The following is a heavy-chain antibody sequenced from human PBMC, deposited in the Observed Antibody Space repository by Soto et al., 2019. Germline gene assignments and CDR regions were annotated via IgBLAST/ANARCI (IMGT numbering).Heavy chain of an antibody. CDR2: INAGNDNT. Sequence: QVQLVQSGAEEKKPGASVKVSCKASGYTFSSYAMHWVRQAPGQRLEWMGWINAGNDNTKYSQKFQGRGTITRDTSASTAYMELSSLRSEDTAVYYCARGGPPIDYWGQGTLVTVSS. V-gene: IGHV1-3*05. D-gene: IGHD3-10*01. CDR1: GYTFSSYA. CDR3: ARGGPPIDY. J-gene: IGHJ4*02.